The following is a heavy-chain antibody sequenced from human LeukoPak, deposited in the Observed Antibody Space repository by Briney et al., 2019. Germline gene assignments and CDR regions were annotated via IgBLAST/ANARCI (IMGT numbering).Heavy chain of an antibody. J-gene: IGHJ4*02. CDR3: ARDVGTLALGY. D-gene: IGHD3-16*01. Sequence: GGSLRLSCAASGFTFSSYGVHWVRQAPGKGLEWVAVIWYDGSNKYYADSVKGRFTISRDNSKNTLYLQMNSLRAEDTAVYYCARDVGTLALGYWGQGTLVTVSS. V-gene: IGHV3-33*01. CDR1: GFTFSSYG. CDR2: IWYDGSNK.